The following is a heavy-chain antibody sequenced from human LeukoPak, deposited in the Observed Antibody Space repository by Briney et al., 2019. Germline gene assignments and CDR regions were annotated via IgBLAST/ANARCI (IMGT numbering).Heavy chain of an antibody. D-gene: IGHD2-21*01. CDR3: ARAAVGGDCYDY. J-gene: IGHJ4*02. Sequence: GASVKVSCKASGYTFTSYYIHWVRQAPGQGLEWMGIINPSGGSTSYAQKFQGRVTMTRDTSTSTVYMELSSLRSEDTAVYYCARAAVGGDCYDYWGQGTLVTVSS. CDR1: GYTFTSYY. V-gene: IGHV1-46*01. CDR2: INPSGGST.